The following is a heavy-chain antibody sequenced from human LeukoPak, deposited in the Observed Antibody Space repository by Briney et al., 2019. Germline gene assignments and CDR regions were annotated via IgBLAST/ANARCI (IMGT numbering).Heavy chain of an antibody. CDR2: ISTSSSTI. D-gene: IGHD1-1*01. CDR3: ARDLPGGLRQIQLPGPADY. Sequence: RSGGSLRLSCAVSGFTFSSYSMNWVRQAPGKGLEWVSYISTSSSTIYYADSVKGRFTISRDNAKNSLYLQMNSLRVEDTAVYYCARDLPGGLRQIQLPGPADYWGQGTLVTVSS. CDR1: GFTFSSYS. J-gene: IGHJ4*02. V-gene: IGHV3-48*04.